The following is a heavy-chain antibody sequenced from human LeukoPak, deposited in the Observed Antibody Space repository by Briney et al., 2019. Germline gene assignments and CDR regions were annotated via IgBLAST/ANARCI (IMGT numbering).Heavy chain of an antibody. J-gene: IGHJ4*02. Sequence: GRSLRLSCAASGFTFDDYAMHWVRQAPGKGLEWVSGISWNSGSIGYADSVKGRFTTSRDNAKNSLYLQMNSLRAEDTALYYCAVYDSSGYRNFDYWGQGTLVTVSS. D-gene: IGHD3-22*01. CDR1: GFTFDDYA. V-gene: IGHV3-9*01. CDR2: ISWNSGSI. CDR3: AVYDSSGYRNFDY.